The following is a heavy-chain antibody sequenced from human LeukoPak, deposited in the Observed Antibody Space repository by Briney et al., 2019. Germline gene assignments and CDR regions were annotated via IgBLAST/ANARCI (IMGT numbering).Heavy chain of an antibody. V-gene: IGHV3-48*01. CDR2: ISNSGNTI. D-gene: IGHD3-22*01. J-gene: IGHJ4*02. CDR1: GFTFSSYS. CDR3: ASLHFYDGSTYYYVGDS. Sequence: PGGSLRLSCAASGFTFSSYSMNWVRQAPGKGLEWVSFISNSGNTIYYADSVKGRFTISRDNAKNSLYLQMNSLRAEDTAVYYCASLHFYDGSTYYYVGDSWGQGTLVTVSS.